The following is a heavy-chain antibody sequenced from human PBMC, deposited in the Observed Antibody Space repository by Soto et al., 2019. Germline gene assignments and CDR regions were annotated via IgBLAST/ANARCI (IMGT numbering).Heavy chain of an antibody. CDR2: ISKDGETM. CDR3: AIDHLAQWPIF. Sequence: GGSLRLSCVKSGFTFRAYNLNWFRQAPGKGLQWVSFISKDGETMSYADSVKGRFTISRDNTRNSLYLQMNSLRAEARAGYYCAIDHLAQWPIFWGPGTMVTVAS. J-gene: IGHJ4*02. D-gene: IGHD6-19*01. V-gene: IGHV3-48*01. CDR1: GFTFRAYN.